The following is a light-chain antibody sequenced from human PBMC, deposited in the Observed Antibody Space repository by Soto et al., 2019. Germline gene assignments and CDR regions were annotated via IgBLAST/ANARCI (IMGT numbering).Light chain of an antibody. CDR2: DVS. Sequence: QSALTQPRSVSGSPGQSVTISCTGTSSDVGGYNYVSWYQQHPGKAPKLMIYDVSKRPSGVPDRFSGFKSGNTASLTSSGLQAEDEADYSCCSHAGTYIYVFGTGTKVTVL. J-gene: IGLJ1*01. V-gene: IGLV2-11*01. CDR3: CSHAGTYIYV. CDR1: SSDVGGYNY.